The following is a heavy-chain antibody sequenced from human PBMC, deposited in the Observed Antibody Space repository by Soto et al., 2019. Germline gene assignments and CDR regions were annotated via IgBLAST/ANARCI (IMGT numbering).Heavy chain of an antibody. V-gene: IGHV3-66*01. CDR1: GFTFSDYY. CDR3: ATEGIAARLVY. Sequence: ESGGGLVKPGGSLRLSCAASGFTFSDYYMSWIRQAPGKGLEWVSVIYPGGNTYCADSVKGRFTSSRDNSKNTLYLQMNSLRAEDTAVYYCATEGIAARLVYWGQGTLVTVSS. CDR2: IYPGGNT. J-gene: IGHJ4*02. D-gene: IGHD6-6*01.